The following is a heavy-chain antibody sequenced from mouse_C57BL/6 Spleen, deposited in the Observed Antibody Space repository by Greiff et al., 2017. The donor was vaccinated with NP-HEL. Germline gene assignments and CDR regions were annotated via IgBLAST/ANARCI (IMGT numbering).Heavy chain of an antibody. Sequence: QVHVKQSGAELVKPGASVKMSCKASGYTFTTYPIEWMKQNHGKSLEWIGNFHPYNDDNKYNEKFKGKATLTVEKSSSTVYLELSRLTSDDSAVYYCARALYYGSSHWYFDVWGTGTTVTVSS. CDR3: ARALYYGSSHWYFDV. J-gene: IGHJ1*03. CDR1: GYTFTTYP. V-gene: IGHV1-47*01. D-gene: IGHD1-1*01. CDR2: FHPYNDDN.